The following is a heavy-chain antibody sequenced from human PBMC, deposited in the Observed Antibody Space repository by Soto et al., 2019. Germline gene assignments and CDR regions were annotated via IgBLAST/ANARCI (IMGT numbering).Heavy chain of an antibody. D-gene: IGHD1-1*01. CDR2: INAGNGNT. CDR1: GYTFTSYA. J-gene: IGHJ4*02. Sequence: GASVKVSCKASGYTFTSYAMHWVRQAPGQRLEWMGWINAGNGNTKYSQKFQGRVTITRDTSASTAYMELSSLRSEDTAVYYCARGRYNWNDVNAPGLDYFDYWGQGTLVTVSS. CDR3: ARGRYNWNDVNAPGLDYFDY. V-gene: IGHV1-3*01.